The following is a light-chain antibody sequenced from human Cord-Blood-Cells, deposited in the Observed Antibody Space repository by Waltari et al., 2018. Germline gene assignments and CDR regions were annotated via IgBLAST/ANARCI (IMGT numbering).Light chain of an antibody. J-gene: IGKJ3*01. V-gene: IGKV3-11*01. Sequence: EIVLTQSPATLSLSPGERATLSCRASQSVSSYLAWYKQKPGQAPRLLIYYASNRATGIPARFSWSGSGTDFTLTISSLEPEDFAVYYCQQRSNWLFTFGPGTKVDIK. CDR3: QQRSNWLFT. CDR1: QSVSSY. CDR2: YAS.